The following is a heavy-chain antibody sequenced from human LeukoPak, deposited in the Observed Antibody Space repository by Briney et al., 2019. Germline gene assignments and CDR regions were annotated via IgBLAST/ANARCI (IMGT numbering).Heavy chain of an antibody. J-gene: IGHJ6*02. CDR1: GGSVSSGSYY. V-gene: IGHV4-61*01. CDR3: ASEKRLQYGMDV. D-gene: IGHD3-16*01. Sequence: SETLSLTCTVSGGSVSSGSYYWSWIRQPPGKGLEWIGYIYYSGSTNHNPSLKSRVTISVDTSKNQSSLKLSSVTAADTAVYYCASEKRLQYGMDVWGQGTTVTVSS. CDR2: IYYSGST.